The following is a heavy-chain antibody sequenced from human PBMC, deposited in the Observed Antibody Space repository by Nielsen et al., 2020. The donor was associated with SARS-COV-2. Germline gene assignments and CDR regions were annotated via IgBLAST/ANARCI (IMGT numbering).Heavy chain of an antibody. CDR2: IFPSDPET. Sequence: GESLKISCKASGYSFTNYWIGWVRQMPGKGLEWMGIIFPSDPETRYSPSFQGQVTISADKSVNTAYVLWSSLRASDTAMYYCARGGQWLEHWGQGTLVTVSS. J-gene: IGHJ4*02. CDR1: GYSFTNYW. V-gene: IGHV5-51*01. CDR3: ARGGQWLEH. D-gene: IGHD1-1*01.